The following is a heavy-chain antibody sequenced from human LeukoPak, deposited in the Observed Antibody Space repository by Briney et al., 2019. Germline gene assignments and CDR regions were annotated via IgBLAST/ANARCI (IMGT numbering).Heavy chain of an antibody. CDR3: ATPRTYYYGSGSYYHFDY. CDR2: FDPEDGET. D-gene: IGHD3-10*01. Sequence: ASVKVSCKVSGYTLTELSMHWARQAPGKGLEWMGGFDPEDGETIYAQKFQGRVTMTEDTSTDTAYMELSSLRSEDTAVYYCATPRTYYYGSGSYYHFDYWGQGTLVTVSS. CDR1: GYTLTELS. J-gene: IGHJ4*02. V-gene: IGHV1-24*01.